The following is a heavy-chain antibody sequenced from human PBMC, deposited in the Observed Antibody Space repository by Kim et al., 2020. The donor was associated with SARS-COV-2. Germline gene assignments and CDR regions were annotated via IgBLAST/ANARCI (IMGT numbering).Heavy chain of an antibody. D-gene: IGHD3-22*01. Sequence: GGSLRLSCAASGFTFSTYTMNWVRQAPGKGLEWVSSISSSSSYIYYTGSVKGRFTISRDNAKNSLYLQMNSLRAEDTAVYYCARDLRHEVVIADDVYWGQGTLVTVSS. J-gene: IGHJ4*02. CDR1: GFTFSTYT. CDR2: ISSSSSYI. CDR3: ARDLRHEVVIADDVY. V-gene: IGHV3-21*01.